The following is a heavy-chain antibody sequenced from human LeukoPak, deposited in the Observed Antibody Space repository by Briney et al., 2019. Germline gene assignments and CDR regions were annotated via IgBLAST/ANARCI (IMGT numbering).Heavy chain of an antibody. V-gene: IGHV1-2*02. CDR3: ARGRTYYYDSSGYYFREIWVAFDI. J-gene: IGHJ3*02. CDR1: GYTFTGYY. CDR2: INPNSGGA. Sequence: GASVKVSCKASGYTFTGYYMHWVRQAPGQGLEWMGWINPNSGGANYAQKFQGRVTMTRDTSISTAYMELSRLRSDDTAVYYCARGRTYYYDSSGYYFREIWVAFDIWGQGTMVTVSS. D-gene: IGHD3-22*01.